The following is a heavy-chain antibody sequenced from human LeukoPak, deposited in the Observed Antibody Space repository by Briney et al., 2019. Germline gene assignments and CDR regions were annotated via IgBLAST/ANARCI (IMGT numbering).Heavy chain of an antibody. CDR3: ARDAYEWSLAGWFDP. J-gene: IGHJ5*02. CDR2: IYTSGST. Sequence: KPSETLSLTCTVSGGPISSYYWSWIRQPAGKGLEWIGRIYTSGSTNYNPSLKSRVTMSVDTSKNQFSLKLSSVTAADTAVYYCARDAYEWSLAGWFDPWGQGTLVTVSS. V-gene: IGHV4-4*07. CDR1: GGPISSYY. D-gene: IGHD1-26*01.